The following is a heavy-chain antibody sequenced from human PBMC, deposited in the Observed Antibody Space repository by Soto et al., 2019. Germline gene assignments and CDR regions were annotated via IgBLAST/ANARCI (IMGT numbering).Heavy chain of an antibody. CDR1: GFRFSSHG. V-gene: IGHV3-33*01. Sequence: GGSLRLSCAASGFRFSSHGMHWVRQAPGKGLEWVAHLWAGGNIRYYAYSVNGRFTISSDHSKNTLYLQMSRLGAEDTAVYYCTRDAQQLANYGMDVWGQGTTVTVSS. D-gene: IGHD6-13*01. J-gene: IGHJ6*02. CDR3: TRDAQQLANYGMDV. CDR2: LWAGGNIR.